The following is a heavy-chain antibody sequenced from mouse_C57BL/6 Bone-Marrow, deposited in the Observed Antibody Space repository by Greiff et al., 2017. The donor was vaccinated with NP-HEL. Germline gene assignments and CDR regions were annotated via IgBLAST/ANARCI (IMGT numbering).Heavy chain of an antibody. Sequence: QVQLQQSGAELARPGASVKLSCKASGYTFTSYGISWVKQRTGQGLEWIGEIYPRSGNTYYNEKFKGKATLTADKSSSTAYMQLSSLTSKDSAVYYCARSDVYYGDAMDYWGQGTSVTVSS. CDR2: IYPRSGNT. V-gene: IGHV1-81*01. CDR3: ARSDVYYGDAMDY. J-gene: IGHJ4*01. D-gene: IGHD2-1*01. CDR1: GYTFTSYG.